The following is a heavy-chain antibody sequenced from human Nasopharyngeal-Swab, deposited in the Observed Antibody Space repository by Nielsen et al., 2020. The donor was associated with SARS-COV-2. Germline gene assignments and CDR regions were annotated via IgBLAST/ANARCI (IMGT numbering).Heavy chain of an antibody. D-gene: IGHD5-18*01. CDR1: GYTFTSYY. V-gene: IGHV1-46*01. Sequence: ASVKVSRKASGYTFTSYYMHWVRQAPGQGLEWMGIINPSGGSTSYAQKFQGRVTMTRDTSTSTVYMELSSLKSEDTAVYYCARVGGARGYSYGQFDYWGQGTLVTVSS. J-gene: IGHJ4*02. CDR2: INPSGGST. CDR3: ARVGGARGYSYGQFDY.